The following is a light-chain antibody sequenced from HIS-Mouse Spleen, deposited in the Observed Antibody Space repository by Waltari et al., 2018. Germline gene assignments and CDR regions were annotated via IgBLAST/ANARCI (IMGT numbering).Light chain of an antibody. CDR1: NIGSKS. V-gene: IGLV3-21*02. Sequence: SYVLTQPPSVSVAPGQTARITCGGNNIGSKSVHWYQQKPGQAPGLVVYDESDRPQGIPERFSGSNSGNTATLTISRVEAGDEADYYCQVWDSSSDRVFGTGTKVTVL. J-gene: IGLJ1*01. CDR2: DES. CDR3: QVWDSSSDRV.